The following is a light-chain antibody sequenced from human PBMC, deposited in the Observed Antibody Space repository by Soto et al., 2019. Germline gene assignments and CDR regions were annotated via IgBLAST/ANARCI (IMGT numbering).Light chain of an antibody. J-gene: IGKJ4*01. CDR2: DAS. V-gene: IGKV3-11*01. CDR1: QSVSSY. CDR3: QQRSNWPPLT. Sequence: EIVLTQSPATLSLSPGERATLSCRASQSVSSYLDWYQQKHGQAPRLLIYDASNRATGIPARFSGSGSGTDFTLTISSLEPEDFAVYYCQQRSNWPPLTFGGGTKVEIK.